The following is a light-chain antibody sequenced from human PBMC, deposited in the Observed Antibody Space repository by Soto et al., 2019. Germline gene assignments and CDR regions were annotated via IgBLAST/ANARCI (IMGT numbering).Light chain of an antibody. J-gene: IGKJ2*01. Sequence: DIQMTQSPSTLSASVGDRVTITCRASQTITTWLAWYQQKPGKAPKLLIYKATNLQSGVPSRFSGSRSGTEFSLTISSLQPEDFAIYYCQQYNGYQSTFGQGTKLEIK. CDR2: KAT. V-gene: IGKV1-5*03. CDR1: QTITTW. CDR3: QQYNGYQST.